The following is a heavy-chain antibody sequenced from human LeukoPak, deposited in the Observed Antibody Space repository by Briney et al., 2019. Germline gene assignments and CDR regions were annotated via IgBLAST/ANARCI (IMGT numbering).Heavy chain of an antibody. J-gene: IGHJ4*02. CDR3: ARRGPGYPYYFDY. D-gene: IGHD3-9*01. CDR1: GGSNSGHY. V-gene: IGHV4-59*11. Sequence: SETLSLTCSVSGGSNSGHYWSWLRQPPGKGLEWIGYNGGNTDYNPSLQSRVSMLVDTPRNQFSLRLTSVTAADTAVYYCARRGPGYPYYFDYWGQGTLVTVSS. CDR2: NGGNT.